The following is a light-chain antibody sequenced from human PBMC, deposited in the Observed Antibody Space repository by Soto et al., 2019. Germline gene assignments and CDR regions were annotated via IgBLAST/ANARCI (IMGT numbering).Light chain of an antibody. V-gene: IGKV1-33*01. CDR1: QDVRKY. J-gene: IGKJ3*01. Sequence: DIKMTQSPSSLSASVGDRVTITCQASQDVRKYLSWYQQKARKAPKLLIYDASNLETGVPSRFSGSGSGTDFTFTISSLQPEDIATYYCQQRHNLPHTFGPGTKVDIK. CDR3: QQRHNLPHT. CDR2: DAS.